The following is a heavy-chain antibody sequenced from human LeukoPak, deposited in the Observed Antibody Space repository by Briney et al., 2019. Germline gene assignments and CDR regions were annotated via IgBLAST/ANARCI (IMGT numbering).Heavy chain of an antibody. J-gene: IGHJ4*02. Sequence: SETLSLTCTLSGGSISSYYWNWLRQPPGKGLEWIGYIYYTGSTRYNPSLESRVTISIDTSRNQFSLRLTPVTAADTAAYYSARLGFSNHYFDYCGQGILVTVSS. V-gene: IGHV4-59*08. CDR3: ARLGFSNHYFDY. D-gene: IGHD4-11*01. CDR1: GGSISSYY. CDR2: IYYTGST.